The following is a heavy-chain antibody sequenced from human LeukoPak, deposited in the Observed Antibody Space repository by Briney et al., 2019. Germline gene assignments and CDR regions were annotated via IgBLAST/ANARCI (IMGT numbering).Heavy chain of an antibody. J-gene: IGHJ4*02. Sequence: PSETLSLTCTVSGGSISSGNYYWNWIRQHPGEGLEWIGYIYYSGSTYYNPSLKSRVTISVDTSKNQFSLRLSSVTAADTAVYYCARMGIVGATGYYLDYWGQGTLVTVSS. CDR3: ARMGIVGATGYYLDY. CDR1: GGSISSGNYY. CDR2: IYYSGST. V-gene: IGHV4-31*03. D-gene: IGHD1-26*01.